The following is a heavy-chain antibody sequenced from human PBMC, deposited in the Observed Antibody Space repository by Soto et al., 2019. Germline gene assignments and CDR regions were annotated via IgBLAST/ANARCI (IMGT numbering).Heavy chain of an antibody. D-gene: IGHD2-15*01. J-gene: IGHJ3*02. CDR3: AKDIVVVIAAGDAFDI. CDR1: GFTFSSYA. V-gene: IGHV3-23*01. Sequence: GGSLRLSCAASGFTFSSYAMSWVRQAPGKGLEWVSVISGSGGSTYYADSVKGRFTISRDNSKNTLYLQMNSLRTEDTAVYYCAKDIVVVIAAGDAFDIWGQGTMVTVSS. CDR2: ISGSGGST.